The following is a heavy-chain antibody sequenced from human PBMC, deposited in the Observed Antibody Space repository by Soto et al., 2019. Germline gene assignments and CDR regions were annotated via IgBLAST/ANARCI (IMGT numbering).Heavy chain of an antibody. CDR1: GYSFTSYW. J-gene: IGHJ6*02. CDR3: ARHWNGDYGYYYYYYGMDV. CDR2: IYPGDSDT. Sequence: GESLRISCKGSGYSFTSYWIGWVRQMPGKGLEWMGIIYPGDSDTRYSPSFQGQVTISADKSISTAYLQWSSLKASDTAMYYCARHWNGDYGYYYYYYGMDVWGQGTTVTVSS. V-gene: IGHV5-51*01. D-gene: IGHD4-17*01.